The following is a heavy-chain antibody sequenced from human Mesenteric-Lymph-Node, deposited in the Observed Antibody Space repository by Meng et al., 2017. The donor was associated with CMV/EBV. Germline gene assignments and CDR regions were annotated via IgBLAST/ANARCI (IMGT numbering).Heavy chain of an antibody. V-gene: IGHV1-69*02. J-gene: IGHJ3*01. CDR1: GSIFNTYT. Sequence: SVKVSCKTSGSIFNTYTLSWVRNAPGQGLEWMGRISPILGVAVYAQRFQGRVTIVADKSTSTAYMEMSGLTSEDTAMFYCAATRGAARPEGFDFWGQGTMVTVSS. CDR2: ISPILGVA. CDR3: AATRGAARPEGFDF. D-gene: IGHD6-6*01.